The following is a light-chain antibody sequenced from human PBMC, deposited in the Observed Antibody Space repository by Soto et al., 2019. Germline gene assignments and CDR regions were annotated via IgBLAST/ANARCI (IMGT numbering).Light chain of an antibody. Sequence: EIVMTQSPVTLSVSPGERATLSCRASHSVNSNLAWYQQKPCQTPRLYVSGASTRAIGIPVSFSGCGSETEFTLTISGLQSEAFAVYQCQGNKNWPPTFGQGTKVDIK. V-gene: IGKV3-15*01. CDR1: HSVNSN. J-gene: IGKJ1*01. CDR2: GAS. CDR3: QGNKNWPPT.